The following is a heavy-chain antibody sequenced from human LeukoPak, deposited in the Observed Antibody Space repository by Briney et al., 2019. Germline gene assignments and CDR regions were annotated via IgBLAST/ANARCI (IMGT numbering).Heavy chain of an antibody. CDR2: IIPIFGTA. J-gene: IGHJ4*02. Sequence: SVTVSCKASGGTFSSYAISWVRQAPGQGLEWMGGIIPIFGTANYAQKFQGRVTITADESTSTAYMELSSLRSEDTAVYYCARRPISNWGIEWLFDYWGQGTLVTVSS. CDR1: GGTFSSYA. CDR3: ARRPISNWGIEWLFDY. D-gene: IGHD7-27*01. V-gene: IGHV1-69*13.